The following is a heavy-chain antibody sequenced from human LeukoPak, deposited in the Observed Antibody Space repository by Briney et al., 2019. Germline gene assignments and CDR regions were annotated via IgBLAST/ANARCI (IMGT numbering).Heavy chain of an antibody. CDR1: GGSMNNYY. J-gene: IGHJ5*02. V-gene: IGHV4-59*01. CDR2: ISNSGST. CDR3: ARYDYGDCWFDP. Sequence: SETLSLTCTVSGGSMNNYYWSWIRQAPGKGLEWIGYISNSGSTNYNPSLRSRVTISVDTSKNQFSLKLSSVTAADTALYYCARYDYGDCWFDPWGQGTLVTVSS. D-gene: IGHD4-17*01.